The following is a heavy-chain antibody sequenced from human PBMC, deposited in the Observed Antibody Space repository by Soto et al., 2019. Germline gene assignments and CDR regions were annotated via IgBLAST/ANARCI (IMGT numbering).Heavy chain of an antibody. Sequence: QVQLVESGGGVVQPGRSLRLSCAASGFTFSSYAMHWVRQAPGKGLEWVAVISYDGSNKYYADSVKGRFTISRDNSKNTLYLQMNSLRAEDTAVYYCARDGWYSSGWFLGSVDYWGQGTLVTVSS. D-gene: IGHD6-19*01. CDR3: ARDGWYSSGWFLGSVDY. CDR2: ISYDGSNK. J-gene: IGHJ4*02. CDR1: GFTFSSYA. V-gene: IGHV3-30-3*01.